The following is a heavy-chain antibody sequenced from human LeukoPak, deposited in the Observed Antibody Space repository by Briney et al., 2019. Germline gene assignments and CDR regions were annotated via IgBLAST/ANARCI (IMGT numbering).Heavy chain of an antibody. J-gene: IGHJ3*02. Sequence: PSETLSLTCAVSGGSISSSNWWSWVRQPPGKGLEWIGEIYHSGSTNYNPSLKSRVTISVDTSKNQFSLKLSSVTAADTAVYYCASRIAVAGGAFDIWGQGTMVTVSS. D-gene: IGHD6-19*01. V-gene: IGHV4-4*02. CDR2: IYHSGST. CDR1: GGSISSSNW. CDR3: ASRIAVAGGAFDI.